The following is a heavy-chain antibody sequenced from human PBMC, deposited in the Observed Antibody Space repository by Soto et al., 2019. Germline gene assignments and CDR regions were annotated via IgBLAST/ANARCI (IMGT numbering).Heavy chain of an antibody. J-gene: IGHJ4*02. V-gene: IGHV3-53*02. CDR3: ARVTYYDFWSGYYRGDNYFDY. Sequence: EVQLVETGGGLIQPGGSLRLSCAASGFTVSSNYMSWVRQAPGKGLEWCSVIYSGGSTYYADSVKGRFTISRDNSKNTLYLQMNSLRAEDTAVYYCARVTYYDFWSGYYRGDNYFDYWGQGTLVTVSS. CDR1: GFTVSSNY. CDR2: IYSGGST. D-gene: IGHD3-3*01.